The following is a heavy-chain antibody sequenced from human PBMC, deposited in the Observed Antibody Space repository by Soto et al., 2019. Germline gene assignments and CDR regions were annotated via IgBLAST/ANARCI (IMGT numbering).Heavy chain of an antibody. Sequence: TLSLTCTVSGGSISSYYWSWIRQPPGKGLEWIGNIYYSGSTNYNPSLKSRVTISVHTSKNQFSLKLSSVTAADTAVYYCARHGSGDYVPWFNPWGQGTLVTVSS. CDR2: IYYSGST. J-gene: IGHJ5*02. CDR1: GGSISSYY. V-gene: IGHV4-59*01. CDR3: ARHGSGDYVPWFNP. D-gene: IGHD4-17*01.